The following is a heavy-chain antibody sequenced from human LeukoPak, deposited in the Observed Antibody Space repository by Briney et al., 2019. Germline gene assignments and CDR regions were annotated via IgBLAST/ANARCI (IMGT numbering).Heavy chain of an antibody. CDR2: IYYSGSP. J-gene: IGHJ3*01. V-gene: IGHV4-39*01. Sequence: SETLSHTCTVSGASITSSNHFWGWIRQPPGKGLEWIGTIYYSGSPHSNPSLKSRVTISIDASKNQFSLRLSSVTAADTAVYYCAVAGARYSDTGGLYAFDFWGRGTMVTVSS. CDR3: AVAGARYSDTGGLYAFDF. CDR1: GASITSSNHF. D-gene: IGHD2-8*02.